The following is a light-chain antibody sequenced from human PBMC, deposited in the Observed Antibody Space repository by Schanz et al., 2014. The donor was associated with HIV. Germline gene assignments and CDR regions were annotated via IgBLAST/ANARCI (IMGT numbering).Light chain of an antibody. CDR2: GNT. CDR3: ATWDDSLSRYV. CDR1: RSNIGAGYD. J-gene: IGLJ1*01. V-gene: IGLV1-40*01. Sequence: QSVLTQPPSVSGAPGQRVTISCTGSRSNIGAGYDVHWYQQLPGTAPKLLIYGNTNRPSGVPDRFSASKSGTSASLAISGLRSDDEADYYCATWDDSLSRYVFGTGTKVTVL.